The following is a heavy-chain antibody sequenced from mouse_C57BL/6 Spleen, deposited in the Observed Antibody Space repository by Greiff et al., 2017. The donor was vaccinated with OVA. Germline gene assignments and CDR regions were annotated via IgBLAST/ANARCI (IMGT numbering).Heavy chain of an antibody. J-gene: IGHJ4*01. CDR2: ISYDGSN. V-gene: IGHV3-6*01. D-gene: IGHD2-3*01. Sequence: EVQLQESGPGLVKPSQSLSLTCSVTGYSITSGYYWNWIRQFPGNKLEWMGYISYDGSNNYHPSLKNRSSITRDTSKNQFFLKLNSVTTEDTATYYCAREEVDGYYGGDAMDYWGQGTSVTVSS. CDR1: GYSITSGYY. CDR3: AREEVDGYYGGDAMDY.